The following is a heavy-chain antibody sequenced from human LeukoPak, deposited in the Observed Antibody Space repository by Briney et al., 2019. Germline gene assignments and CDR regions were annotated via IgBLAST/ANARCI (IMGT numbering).Heavy chain of an antibody. CDR2: IHYSGTT. CDR1: GGSISSYY. J-gene: IGHJ6*02. V-gene: IGHV4-59*08. Sequence: SETLPLTCTVSGGSISSYYWSWIRQPPGKGLEWIGYIHYSGTTNYNPSLKSRVTTSVDTSNNHLSLRLTSVTAADTALYYCARHSYNYYGLDVWGQGTTIIVSS. CDR3: ARHSYNYYGLDV.